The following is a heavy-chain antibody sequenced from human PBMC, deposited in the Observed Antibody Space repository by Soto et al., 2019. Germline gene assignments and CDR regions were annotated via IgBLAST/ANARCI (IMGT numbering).Heavy chain of an antibody. CDR1: GFTFSTFD. J-gene: IGHJ5*02. V-gene: IGHV3-13*01. Sequence: GGSLRLSCARSGFTFSTFDIHWVRQAPGKGLEWVSGIGTLSDTFYAASVQGRFTISRQNAKNSVYLQMNSLRAGDTAFYYCARGRSFSYDSTPPPMFDPWGQGTLVTVSS. D-gene: IGHD3-10*01. CDR2: IGTLSDT. CDR3: ARGRSFSYDSTPPPMFDP.